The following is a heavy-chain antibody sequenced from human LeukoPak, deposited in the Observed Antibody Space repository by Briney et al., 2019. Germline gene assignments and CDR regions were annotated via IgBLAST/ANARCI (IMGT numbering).Heavy chain of an antibody. D-gene: IGHD3-9*01. J-gene: IGHJ4*02. CDR1: GFTFSNYW. CDR2: ISGSGGST. Sequence: GGSLRLSCEASGFTFSNYWMSWVRQAPGKGLEWVSAISGSGGSTYYADSVKGRFTISRDNSKNTLYLQMNSLRAEDTAVYYCAKVGYDILTGYYSPFDYWGQGTLVTVSS. CDR3: AKVGYDILTGYYSPFDY. V-gene: IGHV3-23*01.